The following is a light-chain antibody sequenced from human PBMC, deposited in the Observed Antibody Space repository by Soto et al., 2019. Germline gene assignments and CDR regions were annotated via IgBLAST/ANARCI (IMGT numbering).Light chain of an antibody. Sequence: QSALTQPPSPSGSPGQLVTISCTGTSSDVGCYIFVSWYQQHPGKVPKLIIYYVNKRPSGFPDRFSGSKYGNTPSLTVPGLPGDDEGDYYCVSFAGGTYVFGTETKATVL. V-gene: IGLV2-8*01. CDR1: SSDVGCYIF. J-gene: IGLJ1*01. CDR2: YVN. CDR3: VSFAGGTYV.